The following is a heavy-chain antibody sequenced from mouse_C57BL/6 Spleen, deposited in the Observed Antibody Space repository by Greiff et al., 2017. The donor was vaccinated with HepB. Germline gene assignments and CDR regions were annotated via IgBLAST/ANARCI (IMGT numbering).Heavy chain of an antibody. Sequence: VQLQQSGAELVRPGASVTLSCKASGYTFTDYEMHWVKQTPVHGLEWIGAIDPETGGTAYNQKFKGKAILTADKSSSTDYMELRSLTSEDSAVYYCTKWNYAMDYWGQGTSVTVSS. CDR2: IDPETGGT. V-gene: IGHV1-15*01. CDR3: TKWNYAMDY. J-gene: IGHJ4*01. CDR1: GYTFTDYE.